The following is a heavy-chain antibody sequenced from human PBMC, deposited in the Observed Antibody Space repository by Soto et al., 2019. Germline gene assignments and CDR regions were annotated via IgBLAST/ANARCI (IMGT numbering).Heavy chain of an antibody. V-gene: IGHV4-30-2*01. J-gene: IGHJ4*02. Sequence: QLQLQESGSGLVKPSQTLSLTCAVSGGSISSGGYSWSWIRQPPGKGLGWCGYIYHSGSTYYNPSLESRVTRSVDRSKNQFSLKLSSVTAADTAVYYCARENNVLPGGYFDYWGQGTLVTVSS. CDR3: ARENNVLPGGYFDY. CDR1: GGSISSGGYS. CDR2: IYHSGST. D-gene: IGHD3-10*01.